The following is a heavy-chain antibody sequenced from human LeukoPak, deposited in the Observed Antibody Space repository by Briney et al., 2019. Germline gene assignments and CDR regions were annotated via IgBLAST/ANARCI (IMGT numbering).Heavy chain of an antibody. Sequence: SVKVSCKASGGTFSSYAISWVRQAPGQGLEWMGRIIPIFGTANYAQKFQGRVTPRTHESTSTAYMELSSLRSEATGVYYCASSGWYEGYFDYWDQGTLVTVPS. D-gene: IGHD6-19*01. CDR2: IIPIFGTA. CDR1: GGTFSSYA. CDR3: ASSGWYEGYFDY. V-gene: IGHV1-69*05. J-gene: IGHJ4*02.